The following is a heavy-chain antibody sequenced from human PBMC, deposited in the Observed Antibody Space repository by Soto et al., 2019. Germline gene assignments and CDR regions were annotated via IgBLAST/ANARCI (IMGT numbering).Heavy chain of an antibody. CDR3: AADFGSGWYAFEI. CDR2: IVVGSGNT. J-gene: IGHJ3*02. V-gene: IGHV1-58*01. Sequence: SVKVSCKASGFTFTSSAVQWVRQARGQRLEWIGWIVVGSGNTNYAQKFQERVTITRDMSTSTAYMELSSLRSEDTAVYYCAADFGSGWYAFEIWGKGTMVTVSS. D-gene: IGHD6-19*01. CDR1: GFTFTSSA.